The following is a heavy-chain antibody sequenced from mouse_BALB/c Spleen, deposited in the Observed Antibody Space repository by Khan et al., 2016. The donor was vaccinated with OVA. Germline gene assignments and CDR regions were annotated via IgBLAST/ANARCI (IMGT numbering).Heavy chain of an antibody. CDR3: TRLGTTAWFAY. CDR2: IDPFNGGT. D-gene: IGHD2-13*01. V-gene: IGHV1S135*01. Sequence: EVKLKESGPELMKPGASVKISCKASGYSFTTYYIHWVKQSHGQSLEWIGYIDPFNGGTNYNQKFEGKATLTVDESSSTAYMHLSSLTSEDSAVYFCTRLGTTAWFAYWGQGTLVTVSA. CDR1: GYSFTTYY. J-gene: IGHJ3*01.